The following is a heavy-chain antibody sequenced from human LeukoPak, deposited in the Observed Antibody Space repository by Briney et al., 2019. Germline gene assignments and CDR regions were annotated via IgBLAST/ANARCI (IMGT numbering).Heavy chain of an antibody. Sequence: ASVKVSCKASGYTFTSYDIDWVRQATGQGLEWMGWMNPNSGNTGYAQKFQGRVTITRNTSISTAYMELSSLRSEDTAVYYCARSPSYSSGWFTYYYYMDVWGKGTTVTVSS. CDR2: MNPNSGNT. CDR1: GYTFTSYD. D-gene: IGHD6-19*01. V-gene: IGHV1-8*03. J-gene: IGHJ6*03. CDR3: ARSPSYSSGWFTYYYYMDV.